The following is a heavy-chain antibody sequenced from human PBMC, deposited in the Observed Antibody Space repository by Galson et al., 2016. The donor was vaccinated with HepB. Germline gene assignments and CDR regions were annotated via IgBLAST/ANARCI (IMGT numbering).Heavy chain of an antibody. D-gene: IGHD2-2*01. Sequence: LRLSCAASGFTFSNYAMSWVRQAPGKGLEWVSSISGSGDTTYDADAVRGRFTISRDNSRNTLSLQMDSLRAEDSAIYYCAKGNIVQVPAAPYAWGQGALVTVSS. CDR2: ISGSGDTT. V-gene: IGHV3-23*01. J-gene: IGHJ5*02. CDR1: GFTFSNYA. CDR3: AKGNIVQVPAAPYA.